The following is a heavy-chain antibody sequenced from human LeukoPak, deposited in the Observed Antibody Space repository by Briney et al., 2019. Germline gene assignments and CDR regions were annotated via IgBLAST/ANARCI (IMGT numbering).Heavy chain of an antibody. V-gene: IGHV4-59*01. Sequence: PSETLSLTCTVSGGSISSYYWSWIRQPPGKGLEWIGYIYYSGSTNYNPSLKSRVTISVDTSKIQFSLKLSSLTAADTGVYYCARGYGSGSYFAYWGQGTLVTVSS. D-gene: IGHD3-10*01. J-gene: IGHJ4*02. CDR3: ARGYGSGSYFAY. CDR1: GGSISSYY. CDR2: IYYSGST.